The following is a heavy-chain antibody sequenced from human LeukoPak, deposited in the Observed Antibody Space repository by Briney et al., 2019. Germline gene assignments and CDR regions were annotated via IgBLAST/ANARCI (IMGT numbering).Heavy chain of an antibody. CDR2: IYYSGST. D-gene: IGHD3-10*01. CDR3: ARLRRGSGVDY. J-gene: IGHJ4*02. Sequence: SETLSLTCTVSGGSISSSSYYWGWIRQPPGKGLEWIGSIYYSGSTYYSPSLKSRVTISVDTSKNQFSLKLSSVTAADTAVYYCARLRRGSGVDYWGQGTLVTVSS. V-gene: IGHV4-39*01. CDR1: GGSISSSSYY.